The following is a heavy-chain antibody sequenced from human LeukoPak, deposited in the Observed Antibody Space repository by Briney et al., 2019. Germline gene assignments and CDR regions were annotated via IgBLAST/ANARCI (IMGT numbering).Heavy chain of an antibody. Sequence: PSETLSLTCAVYGGSVSGYYWGWIRQPPEKGREWIGEISHRGRTHYTPSLQSRVTMSVDTSKNQFALNLNSVTAADTAVYYCARVPLRFLEPFDYWGQGILVTVSS. CDR2: ISHRGRT. J-gene: IGHJ4*02. CDR3: ARVPLRFLEPFDY. V-gene: IGHV4-34*01. CDR1: GGSVSGYY. D-gene: IGHD3-3*01.